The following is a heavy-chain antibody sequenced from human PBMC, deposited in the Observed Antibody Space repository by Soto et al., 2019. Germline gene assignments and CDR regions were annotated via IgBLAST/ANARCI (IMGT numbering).Heavy chain of an antibody. CDR1: GFTFSTYT. CDR3: AKARCSTTNCYVPDY. D-gene: IGHD2-2*01. V-gene: IGHV3-23*01. CDR2: IGGGGSSP. J-gene: IGHJ4*02. Sequence: EVRLLESGGGLVQPGGSLRLSCAASGFTFSTYTMSWVRQAPGKGLEWVSVIGGGGSSPSYVDSVQGRFTISRDNYKNTLFLQMNSLRAEDTAMYYCAKARCSTTNCYVPDYWGQGTLVTVSS.